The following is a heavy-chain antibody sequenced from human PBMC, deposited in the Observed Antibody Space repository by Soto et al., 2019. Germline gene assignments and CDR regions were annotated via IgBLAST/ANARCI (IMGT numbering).Heavy chain of an antibody. Sequence: GGSLRLSCAASGFTFSNAWMSWVRQAPGKGLEWVGRIKSKTDGGTTDYAAPVKGRFTISRDDSKNTLYLQMNSLKTEDTAVYYCTTGGYSSGWYNKLPRDYFDYWGQGTLVTVSS. CDR1: GFTFSNAW. CDR2: IKSKTDGGTT. D-gene: IGHD6-19*01. J-gene: IGHJ4*02. V-gene: IGHV3-15*01. CDR3: TTGGYSSGWYNKLPRDYFDY.